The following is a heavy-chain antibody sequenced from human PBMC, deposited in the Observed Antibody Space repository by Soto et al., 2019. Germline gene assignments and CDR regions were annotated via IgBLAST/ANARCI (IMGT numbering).Heavy chain of an antibody. CDR3: ATLSSTIYAYYYGMDV. Sequence: GASVKVSCKVSGYTLTELSMHWVRQAPGKGLEWMGGFDPEDGETIYAQKFQGRVTMTEDTSTDTAYMELSSLRSEDTAVYYCATLSSTIYAYYYGMDVWGQGTTVTVSS. CDR2: FDPEDGET. D-gene: IGHD3-3*01. V-gene: IGHV1-24*01. CDR1: GYTLTELS. J-gene: IGHJ6*02.